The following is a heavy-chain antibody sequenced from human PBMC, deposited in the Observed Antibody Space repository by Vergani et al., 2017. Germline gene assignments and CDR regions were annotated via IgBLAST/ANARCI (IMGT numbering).Heavy chain of an antibody. D-gene: IGHD2-2*01. Sequence: QVQLVQSGAEVKKPGASLKVSCKASGYTFTSYDINWVRQATGQGLEWMGWMNPNSGNTGYAQKFQGRVTMTRNTSISTAYMELSSLRSEDTAVYYCARGWXGYCSSTSCYQFGYWGQGTLVTVSS. CDR2: MNPNSGNT. CDR3: ARGWXGYCSSTSCYQFGY. J-gene: IGHJ4*02. CDR1: GYTFTSYD. V-gene: IGHV1-8*01.